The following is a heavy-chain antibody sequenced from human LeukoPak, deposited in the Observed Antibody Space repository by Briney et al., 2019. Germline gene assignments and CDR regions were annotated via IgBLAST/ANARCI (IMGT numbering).Heavy chain of an antibody. CDR1: GYTFTSYG. CDR2: ISAYNGNT. CDR3: ARDGKSDGGIAATVWDYGMDV. Sequence: GASVKVSCKASGYTFTSYGISWVRQAPGQGLEWMGWISAYNGNTNYAQKLQGRVTMTTDTSTSTAYMELRSLRSDDTAVYYCARDGKSDGGIAATVWDYGMDVWGQGTTVTVSS. J-gene: IGHJ6*02. D-gene: IGHD6-13*01. V-gene: IGHV1-18*01.